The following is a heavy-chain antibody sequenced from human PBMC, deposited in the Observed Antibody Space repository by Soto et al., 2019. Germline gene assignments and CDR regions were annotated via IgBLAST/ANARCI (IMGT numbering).Heavy chain of an antibody. CDR3: ARDTPYDFWSGYPYYYYGMDV. Sequence: SETLSLTCAVSGGSISSGNWWSWVRQSPGKELEWIGEIYHSGITNYNPSLKSRVTISVDTSKNQLSLKLNSVTAADTAVYYCARDTPYDFWSGYPYYYYGMDVWGQGTTVTVSS. CDR1: GGSISSGNW. J-gene: IGHJ6*02. V-gene: IGHV4-4*02. CDR2: IYHSGIT. D-gene: IGHD3-3*01.